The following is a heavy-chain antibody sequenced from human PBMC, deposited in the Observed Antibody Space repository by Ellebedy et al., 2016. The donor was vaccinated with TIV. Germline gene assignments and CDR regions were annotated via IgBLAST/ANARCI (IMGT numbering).Heavy chain of an antibody. V-gene: IGHV3-74*01. CDR2: INRDGSSA. Sequence: PGGSLRLSCAASGFTFSNYWIHRVRQAPGKGLVWLSRINRDGSSANYADSVKGRFSIARDNSKNTFYVQMSSLRAEDTAVYYCAKGYNKATVVTPGNWFDPWGQGTLVTVSS. CDR3: AKGYNKATVVTPGNWFDP. D-gene: IGHD4-23*01. CDR1: GFTFSNYW. J-gene: IGHJ5*02.